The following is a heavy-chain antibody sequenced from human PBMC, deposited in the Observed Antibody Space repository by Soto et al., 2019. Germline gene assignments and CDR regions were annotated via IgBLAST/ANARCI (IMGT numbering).Heavy chain of an antibody. CDR1: GFTVSSNY. J-gene: IGHJ4*02. CDR3: AREGCTTSSCRYFDW. CDR2: IYASGNT. D-gene: IGHD2-2*01. V-gene: IGHV3-53*01. Sequence: EVQLVESGGGLIQPGGSLRLSCAASGFTVSSNYMSWVRQAPGKGLEWVSVIYASGNTNYADSVKGRFTISRDNSRNTLDLQMNSLRVEDTAVYYCAREGCTTSSCRYFDWWGQGTLVTVSA.